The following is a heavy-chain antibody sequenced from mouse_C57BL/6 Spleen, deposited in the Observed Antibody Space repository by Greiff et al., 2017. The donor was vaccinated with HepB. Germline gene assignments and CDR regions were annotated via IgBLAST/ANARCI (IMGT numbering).Heavy chain of an antibody. CDR3: TRESITTVVATDYFDY. D-gene: IGHD1-1*01. CDR2: ISSGGDYI. J-gene: IGHJ2*01. Sequence: DVMLVESGEGLVKPGGSLKLSCAASGFTFSSYAMSWVRQTPEKRLEWVAYISSGGDYIYYADTVKGRFTISRDNARNTLYLQMSSLKSEDTAMYYWTRESITTVVATDYFDYWGQGTTLTVSS. CDR1: GFTFSSYA. V-gene: IGHV5-9-1*02.